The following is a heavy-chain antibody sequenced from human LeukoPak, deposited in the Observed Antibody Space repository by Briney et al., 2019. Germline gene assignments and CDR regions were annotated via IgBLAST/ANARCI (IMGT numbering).Heavy chain of an antibody. CDR2: ISGSGGST. D-gene: IGHD3-22*01. J-gene: IGHJ3*02. CDR1: GFTFSSYA. V-gene: IGHV3-23*01. CDR3: ASSPDYDSRGYYLWAFDI. Sequence: PGGSLRLSCAASGFTFSSYAMSWVRQAPGKGLEWVSAISGSGGSTYYADSVKGRFTISRDNSKNTLYLQMNSLRAEDTAVYYCASSPDYDSRGYYLWAFDIWGQGTIVTVSS.